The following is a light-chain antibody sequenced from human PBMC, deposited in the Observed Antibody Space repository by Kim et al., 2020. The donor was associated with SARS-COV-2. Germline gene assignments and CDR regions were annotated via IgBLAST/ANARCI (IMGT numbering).Light chain of an antibody. CDR2: RNN. Sequence: QSALTQPPSASGTPGQRVTISCSGSSSNIGSNYVYWYQQLPGTAPKLLIYRNNQQPSGVPDRFSGSKSGTSASLAISGLRSEDEADYYCAAWDDSLSGRGVFGGGTQLTVL. CDR3: AAWDDSLSGRGV. CDR1: SSNIGSNY. J-gene: IGLJ3*02. V-gene: IGLV1-47*01.